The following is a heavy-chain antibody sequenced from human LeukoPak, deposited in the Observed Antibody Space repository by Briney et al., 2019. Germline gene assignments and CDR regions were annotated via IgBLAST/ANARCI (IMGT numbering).Heavy chain of an antibody. CDR1: GGSITSYY. D-gene: IGHD1-7*01. CDR3: ASTEWNYAR. CDR2: IYYSGST. Sequence: SETLSLTCTVPGGSITSYYWSWMRQPPGKGLEWIGYIYYSGSTNYNPSLKSRVTISLDTSKNQFSLKLSSVTAADTAVYYCASTEWNYARWGQGTLVTVSS. V-gene: IGHV4-59*08. J-gene: IGHJ4*02.